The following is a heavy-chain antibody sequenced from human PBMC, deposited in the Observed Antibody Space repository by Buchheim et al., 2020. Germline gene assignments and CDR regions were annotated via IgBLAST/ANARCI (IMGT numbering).Heavy chain of an antibody. CDR2: IRGRGGIT. J-gene: IGHJ6*02. D-gene: IGHD2-15*01. V-gene: IGHV3-23*01. CDR1: GFTFSSYA. Sequence: EVQLLESGGGLVQPGGSLRLSCAASGFTFSSYAMSWVRQAPGKGLELVSAIRGRGGITYYADPVKGRFTISRDNSKHNLYLQMNSLRAEDTAVYYCAKIYCSGGSCRYYYYGMDVWGQGTT. CDR3: AKIYCSGGSCRYYYYGMDV.